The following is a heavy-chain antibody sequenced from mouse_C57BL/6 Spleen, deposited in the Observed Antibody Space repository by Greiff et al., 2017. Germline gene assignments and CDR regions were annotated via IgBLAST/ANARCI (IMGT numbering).Heavy chain of an antibody. J-gene: IGHJ2*01. CDR1: GYAFSSSW. D-gene: IGHD1-3*01. CDR3: ARLGIKDYFDY. V-gene: IGHV1-82*01. Sequence: LQESGPELVKPGASVKISCKASGYAFSSSWMNWVKQRPGKGLEWIGRIYPGDGATNYNGKFKGKATLTADKSSSTAYMQLSSLTSEDSAVYCCARLGIKDYFDYGGQGTTLTVSS. CDR2: IYPGDGAT.